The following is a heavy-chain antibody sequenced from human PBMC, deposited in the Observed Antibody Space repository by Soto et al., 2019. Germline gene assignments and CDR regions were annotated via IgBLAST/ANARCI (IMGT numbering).Heavy chain of an antibody. V-gene: IGHV4-61*01. CDR3: ARVAVESAVEYYDISGYDYYFDY. D-gene: IGHD3-22*01. J-gene: IGHJ4*02. CDR1: GGSVSSGSYY. Sequence: SETLSLTCIASGGSVSSGSYYWSWFRQPPGKGLEWIGYIYYSGSTNYNPSLKRRVTISVDTSKNQLSLNLSSVTAADTCVYDCARVAVESAVEYYDISGYDYYFDYWGQGPLVT. CDR2: IYYSGST.